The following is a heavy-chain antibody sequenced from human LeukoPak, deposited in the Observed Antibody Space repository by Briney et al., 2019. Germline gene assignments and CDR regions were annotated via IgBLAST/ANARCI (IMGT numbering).Heavy chain of an antibody. D-gene: IGHD3-10*01. CDR2: IYYSGST. CDR3: ARFFAGVLDY. V-gene: IGHV4-59*01. Sequence: PSETLSLTCSVSGDSISTYYWSWIRQPPGKGLEWIGYIYYSGSTKYNPSLKSRVTISVDTSKNQFSLKLSSVTAADTAVYYCARFFAGVLDYWGQGTLVTVSS. CDR1: GDSISTYY. J-gene: IGHJ4*02.